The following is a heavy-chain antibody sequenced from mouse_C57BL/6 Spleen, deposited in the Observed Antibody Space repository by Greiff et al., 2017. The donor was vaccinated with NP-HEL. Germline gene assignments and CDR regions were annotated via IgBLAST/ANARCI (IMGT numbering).Heavy chain of an antibody. D-gene: IGHD2-13*01. V-gene: IGHV1-52*01. Sequence: QVQLQQPGAELVRPGSSVKLSCKASGYTFTSYWMHWVKQRPIQGLEWIGNIDPSDSETHYNQKFKDKATLTVDKSSSTAYMQLSSLTSEDSAVYYCARLGVIFYFDYWGQGTTLTVSS. CDR3: ARLGVIFYFDY. J-gene: IGHJ2*01. CDR2: IDPSDSET. CDR1: GYTFTSYW.